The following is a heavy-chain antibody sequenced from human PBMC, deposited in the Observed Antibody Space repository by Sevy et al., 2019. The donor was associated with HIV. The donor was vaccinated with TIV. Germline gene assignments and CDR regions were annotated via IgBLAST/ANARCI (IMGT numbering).Heavy chain of an antibody. V-gene: IGHV1-24*01. CDR1: GSTLTRLA. J-gene: IGHJ4*02. CDR2: FDPEDGET. CDR3: ATTKDYYYSSGSPFDD. Sequence: ASVKVSCKVSGSTLTRLAIHWVRQAPGKGPEWMGSFDPEDGETIYSQKFQGRVTMTEDTSTDTGYMELSSLSSEDTAVYYCATTKDYYYSSGSPFDDWGQGTLVTVSS. D-gene: IGHD3-22*01.